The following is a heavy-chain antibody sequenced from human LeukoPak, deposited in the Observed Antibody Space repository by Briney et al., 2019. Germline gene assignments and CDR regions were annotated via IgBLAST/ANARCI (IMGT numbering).Heavy chain of an antibody. CDR1: GFTFSSYG. CDR3: AKGDYYDSSGSSFDY. J-gene: IGHJ4*02. D-gene: IGHD3-22*01. V-gene: IGHV3-23*01. CDR2: ISGSGGTT. Sequence: GGSLRLSCAASGFTFSSYGMSWVRQAPGKGLEWVSSISGSGGTTKNADSVKGRFTISRDNSKNTLYLQMNSLRAEDTAVYYCAKGDYYDSSGSSFDYWGQGTLVTVSS.